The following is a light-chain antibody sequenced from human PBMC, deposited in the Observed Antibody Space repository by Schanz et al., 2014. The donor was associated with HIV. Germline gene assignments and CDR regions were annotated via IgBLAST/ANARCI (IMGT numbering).Light chain of an antibody. CDR1: QNLLYSNGYNY. CDR3: MQCRQAPPT. V-gene: IGKV2-28*01. CDR2: LGS. J-gene: IGKJ1*01. Sequence: IVLTQSPLSLPVTPGEPASISCRSSQNLLYSNGYNYLDWYVQKPGQSPQLLIYLGSHRASGVPDRFSGSGSGTDFTLKISRVEAEDVGVYYCMQCRQAPPTFGQGTRVDIK.